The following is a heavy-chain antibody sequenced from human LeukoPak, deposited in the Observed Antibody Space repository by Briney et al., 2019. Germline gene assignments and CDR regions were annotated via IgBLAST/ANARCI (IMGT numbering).Heavy chain of an antibody. CDR1: GYTFTSYA. D-gene: IGHD2-21*02. V-gene: IGHV1-18*01. Sequence: ASVKVSCKPSGYTFTSYAISWLRQAPGQGLEWMGWISTYSGNTNYAQKLQGRITMTIETSTSTAYMELRSLRSDDTAVYYCARGGSRVVTYGNFDYWGQGTLVTVSS. CDR2: ISTYSGNT. J-gene: IGHJ4*02. CDR3: ARGGSRVVTYGNFDY.